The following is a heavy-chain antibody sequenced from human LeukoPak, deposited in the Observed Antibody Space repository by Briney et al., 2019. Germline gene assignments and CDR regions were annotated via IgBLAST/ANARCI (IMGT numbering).Heavy chain of an antibody. CDR3: AKDIRGTVVTYIDY. CDR2: ISWNSGSI. Sequence: GGSLRLSCAASGFTLDDYAMHWVRQAPGKGLEWVSGISWNSGSIGYADSVKGRFTISRDNAKNSLYLQMNSLRAEDTALYYCAKDIRGTVVTYIDYWGQGTLVTVSS. J-gene: IGHJ4*02. D-gene: IGHD4-23*01. V-gene: IGHV3-9*01. CDR1: GFTLDDYA.